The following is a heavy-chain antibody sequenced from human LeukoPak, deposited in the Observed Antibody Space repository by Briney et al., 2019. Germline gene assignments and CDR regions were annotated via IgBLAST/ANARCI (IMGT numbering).Heavy chain of an antibody. D-gene: IGHD2-2*01. CDR3: AKDRHAPGRYCSSTSCFPFDP. J-gene: IGHJ5*02. Sequence: PGGTLRLSCAASGFNFYNYGMNWVRQAPGKGLEWVSSITNSGYSAYYADSVTGRFTISRDTSKNMLYLQMNSLGVDDTAVYYCAKDRHAPGRYCSSTSCFPFDPWGQGTLVTVSS. CDR1: GFNFYNYG. V-gene: IGHV3-23*01. CDR2: ITNSGYSA.